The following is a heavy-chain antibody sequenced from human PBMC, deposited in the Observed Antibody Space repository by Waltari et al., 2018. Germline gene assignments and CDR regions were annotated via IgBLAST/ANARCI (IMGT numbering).Heavy chain of an antibody. CDR1: GYTFTSYG. J-gene: IGHJ4*02. CDR3: ARDPARWELLADYLDY. CDR2: ISAYNGNT. V-gene: IGHV1-18*01. Sequence: KPGASVKVSCKASGYTFTSYGISWVRQAPGQGLEWMGWISAYNGNTNYAQKLQGRVTLTTDTSTSTAYMELRSLRSDDTAVYYCARDPARWELLADYLDYWGQGTLVTVSS. D-gene: IGHD1-26*01.